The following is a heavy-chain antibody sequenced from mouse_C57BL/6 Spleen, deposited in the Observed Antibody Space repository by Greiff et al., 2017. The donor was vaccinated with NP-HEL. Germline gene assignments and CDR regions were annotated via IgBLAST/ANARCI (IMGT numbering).Heavy chain of an antibody. CDR2: IDPENGDT. Sequence: VQLKESGAELVRPGASVKLSCTASGFNIKDDYMHWVKQRPEQGLEWIGWIDPENGDTEYASKFQGKATITADTSSNTAYLQLSSLTSEDTAVYYCTTTYDGYWYFDVWGTGTTVTVSS. CDR1: GFNIKDDY. J-gene: IGHJ1*03. CDR3: TTTYDGYWYFDV. V-gene: IGHV14-4*01. D-gene: IGHD2-3*01.